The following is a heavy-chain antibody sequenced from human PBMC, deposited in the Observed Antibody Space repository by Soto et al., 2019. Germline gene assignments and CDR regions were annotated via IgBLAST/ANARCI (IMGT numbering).Heavy chain of an antibody. D-gene: IGHD1-1*01. V-gene: IGHV1-18*01. Sequence: ASVKVSCKASGYTFTSYGIRWVRQAPGHGLEWMGWISAYNGNTNYAQKLQGRVTMTTDTSTSTAYMELRSLRSDDTAVYYCARGTGTTIYYYYGMDVWGQGTTVTVSS. J-gene: IGHJ6*02. CDR2: ISAYNGNT. CDR3: ARGTGTTIYYYYGMDV. CDR1: GYTFTSYG.